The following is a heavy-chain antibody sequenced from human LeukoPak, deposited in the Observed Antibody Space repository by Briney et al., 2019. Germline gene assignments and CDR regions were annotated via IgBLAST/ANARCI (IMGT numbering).Heavy chain of an antibody. CDR3: AKDRSGFYGHAFDI. V-gene: IGHV3-23*01. J-gene: IGHJ3*02. CDR2: ISGSAHTT. D-gene: IGHD6-19*01. CDR1: GFTFSSYA. Sequence: GGSLRLSCAASGFTFSSYAMNWVRQAPGKGLEWFSGISGSAHTTYSAASVKGRFTISRDNSKNTLYLQMNSLRAEDTAVYSCAKDRSGFYGHAFDIWGQGTMVIVSS.